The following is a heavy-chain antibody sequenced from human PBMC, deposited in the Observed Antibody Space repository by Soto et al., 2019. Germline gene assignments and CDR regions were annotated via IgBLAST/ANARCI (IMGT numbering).Heavy chain of an antibody. D-gene: IGHD1-26*01. Sequence: GSSLRLSCALSGLTALDHVIDWVREAPGKGLEWVSGISYTGGSTFYLDSVKGRFTISRDHSKNMVYLQMNDLRAEDTALYYCARGTHPYSGSHDFDYLGRGTLFSVS. CDR2: ISYTGGST. J-gene: IGHJ4*02. CDR1: GLTALDHV. CDR3: ARGTHPYSGSHDFDY. V-gene: IGHV3-23*01.